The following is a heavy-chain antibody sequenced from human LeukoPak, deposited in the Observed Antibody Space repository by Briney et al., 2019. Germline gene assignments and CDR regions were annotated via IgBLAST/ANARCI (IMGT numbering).Heavy chain of an antibody. CDR1: GGSISSGSYY. CDR2: IYTSGTT. CDR3: ARGEWELQLAFDY. D-gene: IGHD1-26*01. J-gene: IGHJ4*02. Sequence: PSQTLSLTCTVSGGSISSGSYYWSWIRQPAGKGLEWIGRIYTSGTTNYNPSLKSRVTISVDTSKNQFSLKLSSVTAADTAVYYCARGEWELQLAFDYWGQGTLVTVSS. V-gene: IGHV4-61*02.